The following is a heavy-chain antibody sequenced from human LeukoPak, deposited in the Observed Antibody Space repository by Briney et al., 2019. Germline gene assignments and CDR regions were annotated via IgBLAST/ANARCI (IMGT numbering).Heavy chain of an antibody. Sequence: GGSLRLSCTASGFTFSSYSFHWVRQAPGKGLEWVAVIGYDGVYKFYTDSVKGRFTISRDDSKSTLYLQMDSLRAEDTAVYYCARDFIRGAPDYLDLWGQGTLVTVSS. CDR1: GFTFSSYS. J-gene: IGHJ4*02. V-gene: IGHV3-30*04. CDR3: ARDFIRGAPDYLDL. CDR2: IGYDGVYK. D-gene: IGHD3-10*01.